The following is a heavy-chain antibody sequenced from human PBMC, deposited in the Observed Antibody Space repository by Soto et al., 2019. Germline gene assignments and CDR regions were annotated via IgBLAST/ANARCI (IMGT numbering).Heavy chain of an antibody. D-gene: IGHD5-12*01. J-gene: IGHJ3*02. CDR3: AREKQMATIGIDAFDI. CDR1: GGTFSSYA. Sequence: QVQLVQSGAEVKKPGSSVKVSCKASGGTFSSYAISWVRQAPGQGLEWMGGIIPIFGTANYAQKFQGRVTITADESTITAYMELSSLRSEDTAVYYCAREKQMATIGIDAFDIWGQGTMVTVSS. CDR2: IIPIFGTA. V-gene: IGHV1-69*01.